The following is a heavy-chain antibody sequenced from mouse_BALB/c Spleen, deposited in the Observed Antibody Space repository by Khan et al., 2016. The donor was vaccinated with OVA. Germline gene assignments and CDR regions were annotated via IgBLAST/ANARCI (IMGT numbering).Heavy chain of an antibody. D-gene: IGHD2-14*01. CDR2: INTHSGVP. Sequence: QIQLVQSGPELKKPGETVRISCKASGYTFTTAGIQWVQQMPGKGLKWIGWINTHSGVPKYAEDFKGRFAFSLEISVNTAYLQITNLTNEDTATYCCARGGAAYYRNDGGAMEYWGQGTSVTVSS. J-gene: IGHJ4*01. CDR3: ARGGAAYYRNDGGAMEY. V-gene: IGHV9-4*02. CDR1: GYTFTTAG.